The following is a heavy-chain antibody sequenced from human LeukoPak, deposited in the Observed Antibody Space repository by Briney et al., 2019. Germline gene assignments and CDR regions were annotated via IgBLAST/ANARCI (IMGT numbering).Heavy chain of an antibody. CDR3: ARGLVGATSPAYFDY. Sequence: GGSLRVSCAASGFTFSSYSMNWVRQAPGKGLEWVSSISSSSSYIYYADSVKGRFTISRDNAKNSLYLQMNSLRAEDTAVYYCARGLVGATSPAYFDYWGQGTLVTVSS. D-gene: IGHD1-26*01. V-gene: IGHV3-21*01. CDR2: ISSSSSYI. J-gene: IGHJ4*02. CDR1: GFTFSSYS.